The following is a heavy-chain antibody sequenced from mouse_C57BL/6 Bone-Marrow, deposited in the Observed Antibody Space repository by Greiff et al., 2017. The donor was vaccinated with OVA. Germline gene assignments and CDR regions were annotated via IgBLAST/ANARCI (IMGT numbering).Heavy chain of an antibody. CDR1: GYTFTSYW. CDR2: IYPGSGST. Sequence: QVQLQQPGAELVKPGASVKMSCKASGYTFTSYWITWVKQRPGQGLEWIGDIYPGSGSTNYNEKFKSKATLTVDTSSSTAYMQLSSLTSEDSAVYFCARRRASNNYAMDYWGQGTSVTVSS. J-gene: IGHJ4*01. V-gene: IGHV1-55*01. D-gene: IGHD2-5*01. CDR3: ARRRASNNYAMDY.